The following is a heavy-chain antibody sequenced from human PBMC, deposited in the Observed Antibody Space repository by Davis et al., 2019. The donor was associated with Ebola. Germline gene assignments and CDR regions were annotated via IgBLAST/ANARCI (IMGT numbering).Heavy chain of an antibody. Sequence: SETLSLTCAVYGGSFSVYYWSWIRQPPGKGLEWIGEINHSGSTNYNPSLKSRVTISVDTSKNQFSLKLSSVTAADTAVYYCARDPGGGLAYYALDVWGQGTTVTVSS. CDR1: GGSFSVYY. J-gene: IGHJ6*02. CDR2: INHSGST. V-gene: IGHV4-34*01. CDR3: ARDPGGGLAYYALDV. D-gene: IGHD3-16*01.